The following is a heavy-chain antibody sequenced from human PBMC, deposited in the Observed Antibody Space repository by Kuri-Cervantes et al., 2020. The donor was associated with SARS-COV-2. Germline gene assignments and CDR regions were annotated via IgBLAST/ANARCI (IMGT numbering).Heavy chain of an antibody. CDR2: IYTSGST. V-gene: IGHV4-4*07. CDR3: ARELSRYYDFWSGYLGH. J-gene: IGHJ4*02. CDR1: GGSISSYY. Sequence: ESLKISCTVSGGSISSYYWSWIRQPAGKGLEWIGRIYTSGSTNYNPSLKSRVTMSVDTSKNQFSLKLSSVTAADTAVYYCARELSRYYDFWSGYLGHWGQGTLVTVSS. D-gene: IGHD3-3*01.